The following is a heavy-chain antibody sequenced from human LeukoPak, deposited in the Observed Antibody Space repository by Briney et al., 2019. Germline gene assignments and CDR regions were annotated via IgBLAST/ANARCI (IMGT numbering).Heavy chain of an antibody. CDR3: ASFPYDAFDI. Sequence: GGSLRLSCAASGFTFSSYSMNWVRQAPGKGLEWVSSISSSSSYIYYADSVKGRCTISRDNAKNSLYLQMKSLRAEDTAVYYCASFPYDAFDIWGQGTMVTVSS. J-gene: IGHJ3*02. CDR1: GFTFSSYS. V-gene: IGHV3-21*01. CDR2: ISSSSSYI.